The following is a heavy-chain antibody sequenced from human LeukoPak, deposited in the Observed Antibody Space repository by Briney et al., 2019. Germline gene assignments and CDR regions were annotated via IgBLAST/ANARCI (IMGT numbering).Heavy chain of an antibody. CDR1: GYSFTSYW. Sequence: GESLKISCKGSGYSFTSYWIGWVRQMPGKGLEWMGIIYPDDSDTRDSPPFQGQVTISADKSISTAYLQWSSLKASDTAMYYCARRGRWLQIDYWGQGTLVTVSS. D-gene: IGHD5-24*01. J-gene: IGHJ4*02. CDR3: ARRGRWLQIDY. CDR2: IYPDDSDT. V-gene: IGHV5-51*01.